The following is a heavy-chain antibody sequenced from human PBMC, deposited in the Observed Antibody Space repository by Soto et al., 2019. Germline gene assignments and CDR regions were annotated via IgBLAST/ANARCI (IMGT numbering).Heavy chain of an antibody. J-gene: IGHJ4*02. CDR1: GYTFTNYG. CDR3: ARDRVRGSSWYPFAY. V-gene: IGHV1-18*01. D-gene: IGHD6-13*01. Sequence: QVQLVQSGAEVKKPGASVKVSCKASGYTFTNYGISWVRQAPGQGLEWMAWISVYNGNTNYAQKLQGRFAITSDTSTTTAYMELRSLRSDDTAVYYCARDRVRGSSWYPFAYWGQGTLVTVSS. CDR2: ISVYNGNT.